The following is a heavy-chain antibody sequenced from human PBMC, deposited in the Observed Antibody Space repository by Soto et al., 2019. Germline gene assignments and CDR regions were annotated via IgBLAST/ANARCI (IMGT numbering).Heavy chain of an antibody. CDR3: ARDLNSVGGSYDYYYGLEL. Sequence: GASVKVSCKASGYTFTSYAMHWVRQAPGQRLEWMGWINAGNVNTKYSQKFRGRVTITRDTSASTAYMELSSLRSEDTAVYYCARDLNSVGGSYDYYYGLELWGQGTKVTVSS. J-gene: IGHJ6*02. CDR1: GYTFTSYA. V-gene: IGHV1-3*01. D-gene: IGHD3-16*01. CDR2: INAGNVNT.